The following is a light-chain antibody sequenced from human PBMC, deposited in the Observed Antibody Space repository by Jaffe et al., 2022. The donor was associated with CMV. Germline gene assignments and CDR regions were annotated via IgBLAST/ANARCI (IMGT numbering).Light chain of an antibody. V-gene: IGLV3-19*01. CDR3: NCRESSGGVI. Sequence: SSELTQDPAVSVALGQTVNITCQGVSLRSYYATWHHQKPGQAPVLIVYGKNNRPSGIPDRFSGSRSGNTASLTITGAQAEDEADYYCNCRESSGGVIFGGGTKLTVL. CDR2: GKN. CDR1: SLRSYY. J-gene: IGLJ2*01.